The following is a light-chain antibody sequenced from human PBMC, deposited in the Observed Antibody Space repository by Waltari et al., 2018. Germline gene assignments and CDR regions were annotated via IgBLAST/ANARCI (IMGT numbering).Light chain of an antibody. J-gene: IGKJ1*01. CDR1: QGISSY. CDR3: QQLNSYPPWT. CDR2: AAS. Sequence: IQLTQSPSSLSASVGARVTITCRASQGISSYLAWYQQKPGKAPKLLIYAASTLQSGVPSRFSGSGSGTDFNLTSSSLQPEDFATYYCQQLNSYPPWTFGQGTKVEIK. V-gene: IGKV1-9*01.